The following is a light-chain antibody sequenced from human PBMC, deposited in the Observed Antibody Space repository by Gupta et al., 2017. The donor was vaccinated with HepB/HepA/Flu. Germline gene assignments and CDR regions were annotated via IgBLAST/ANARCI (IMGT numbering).Light chain of an antibody. CDR2: EVS. CDR1: SSDIGAYNY. V-gene: IGLV2-14*03. Sequence: QSALTQPASVSGSPGQSITIFCTGPSSDIGAYNYVSWHQQHPGKAPKCMIYEVSNRPAGVSNRFSASKSGYTASLTISALQAEDDADYYCSSYTRSSTVVFGGGTKLTVL. J-gene: IGLJ2*01. CDR3: SSYTRSSTVV.